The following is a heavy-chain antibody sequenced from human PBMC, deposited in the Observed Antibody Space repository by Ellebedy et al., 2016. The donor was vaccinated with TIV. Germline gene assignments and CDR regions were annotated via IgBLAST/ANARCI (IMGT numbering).Heavy chain of an antibody. CDR2: ISYDGSNK. V-gene: IGHV3-30*18. J-gene: IGHJ4*02. CDR3: AKDRRVRGVITHIDY. CDR1: GFTFSSYG. Sequence: GESLKISXAASGFTFSSYGMHWVRQAPGKGLEWVAVISYDGSNKYYADSVKGRFTISRDNSKNTLYLQMNSLRAEDTAVYYCAKDRRVRGVITHIDYWGQGTLVTVSS. D-gene: IGHD3-10*01.